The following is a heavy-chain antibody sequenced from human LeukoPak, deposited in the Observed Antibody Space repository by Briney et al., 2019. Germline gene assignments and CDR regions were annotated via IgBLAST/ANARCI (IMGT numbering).Heavy chain of an antibody. CDR1: GGSISGSHYY. CDR2: INYSGNR. J-gene: IGHJ4*02. V-gene: IGHV4-39*01. D-gene: IGHD3-22*01. CDR3: AGGYDY. Sequence: SETLSLTCTVSGGSISGSHYYWAWIRQPPGKGLEWIGMINYSGNRYYNPSLWSRVTISVDTSTNQFSLNLNSVTAADTAVYYCAGGYDYWGQGTLVAVSS.